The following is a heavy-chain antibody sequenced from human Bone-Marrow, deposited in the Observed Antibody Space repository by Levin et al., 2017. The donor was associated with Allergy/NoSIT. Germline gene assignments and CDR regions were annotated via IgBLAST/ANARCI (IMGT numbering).Heavy chain of an antibody. J-gene: IGHJ4*02. CDR3: ARDISDHGANSPGVY. D-gene: IGHD4-23*01. Sequence: ASVKVSCKASGYTFSSYYIHWVRQAPGQGLEWMGIINPSGGSTTYAQKFQGRVTMTRDTSTSAVYMELSSLRSDDTAVYYCARDISDHGANSPGVYWGQGTLVTVSS. CDR2: INPSGGST. V-gene: IGHV1-46*01. CDR1: GYTFSSYY.